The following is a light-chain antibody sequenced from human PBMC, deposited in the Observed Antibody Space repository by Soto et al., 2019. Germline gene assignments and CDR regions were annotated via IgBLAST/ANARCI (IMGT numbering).Light chain of an antibody. CDR1: SSDVGGYSY. CDR2: DVS. Sequence: QSLLKRPRSVSGSPGQSVASSCTGTSSDVGGYSYVSWYQQHPGKAPKVMIYDVSKRPSGVPDRFSGSKSGNTASLTISGLQTEYEADYKSSSAKSRRTLFGNGNKVTVL. V-gene: IGLV2-11*01. J-gene: IGLJ1*01. CDR3: SSAKSRRTL.